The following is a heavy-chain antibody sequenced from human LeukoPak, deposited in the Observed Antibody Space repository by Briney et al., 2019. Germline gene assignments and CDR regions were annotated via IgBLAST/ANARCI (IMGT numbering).Heavy chain of an antibody. Sequence: GESLKISCKGSGYMFTNYWIGWVRQMPGKGLEWMGITYPGDSDTRYNPSFQGQVTVSVDKSISTAYLQWNSLKASDTAMYYCARHRSCSGGSCYEDFDYWGQGTLVTVSS. J-gene: IGHJ4*02. CDR1: GYMFTNYW. CDR2: TYPGDSDT. V-gene: IGHV5-51*01. CDR3: ARHRSCSGGSCYEDFDY. D-gene: IGHD2-15*01.